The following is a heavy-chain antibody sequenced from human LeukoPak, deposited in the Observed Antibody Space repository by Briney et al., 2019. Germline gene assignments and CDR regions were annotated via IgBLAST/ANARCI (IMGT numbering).Heavy chain of an antibody. V-gene: IGHV4-59*01. CDR2: IYYSGST. Sequence: SETLSLTCTVSGGSISSYYRSWIRQPPGKGLEWIGYIYYSGSTNYNPSLKSRVTISVDTSKNQFSLKLSSVTAADTAVYYCARSGYNKNWFDPWGQGTLVTVSS. J-gene: IGHJ5*02. CDR3: ARSGYNKNWFDP. D-gene: IGHD1-14*01. CDR1: GGSISSYY.